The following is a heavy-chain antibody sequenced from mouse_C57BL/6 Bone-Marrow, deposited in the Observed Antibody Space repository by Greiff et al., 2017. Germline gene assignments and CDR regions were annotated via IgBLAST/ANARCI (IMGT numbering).Heavy chain of an antibody. CDR2: IYPGNSDT. CDR1: GYTFTSYW. CDR3: TREIITTVVARDY. V-gene: IGHV1-5*01. D-gene: IGHD1-1*01. Sequence: DVKLQESGTVLARPGASVKMSCKTSGYTFTSYWMHWVKQRPGQGLEWIGAIYPGNSDTSYNQKFKGKAKLTAVTSASTAYMELSSLTNEDSAVYYCTREIITTVVARDYWGQGTTLTVSS. J-gene: IGHJ2*01.